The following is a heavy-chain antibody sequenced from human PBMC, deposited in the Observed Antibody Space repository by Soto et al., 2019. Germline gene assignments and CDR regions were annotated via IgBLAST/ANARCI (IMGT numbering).Heavy chain of an antibody. CDR2: INPNSGGT. CDR1: GYTFTGYY. Sequence: ASVKVSCKAPGYTFTGYYMHWVRQAPGQGLEWMGWINPNSGGTNYAQKFQGWVTMTRDTSISTAYMELSRLRSDDTAVYYCARDASRITIFYYYYGMDVWGQGTTVTVSS. D-gene: IGHD3-3*01. CDR3: ARDASRITIFYYYYGMDV. V-gene: IGHV1-2*04. J-gene: IGHJ6*02.